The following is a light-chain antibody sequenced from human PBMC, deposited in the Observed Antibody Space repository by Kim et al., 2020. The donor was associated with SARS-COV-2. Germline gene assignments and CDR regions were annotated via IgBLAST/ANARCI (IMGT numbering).Light chain of an antibody. CDR2: DAS. CDR3: QQYNSFPLT. J-gene: IGKJ4*01. V-gene: IGKV1-5*01. Sequence: DIQMTQSPSTLSASVGDRVTITCRASQSISSWLAWYQQKPGKAPNLLIYDASSLESGVPSRFSGSGSGTEFTLTISSLQPDDFATYYCQQYNSFPLTFGEGTKLEI. CDR1: QSISSW.